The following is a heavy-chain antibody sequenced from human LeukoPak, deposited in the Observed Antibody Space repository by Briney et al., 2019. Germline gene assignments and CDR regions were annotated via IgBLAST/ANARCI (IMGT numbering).Heavy chain of an antibody. V-gene: IGHV4-4*02. D-gene: IGHD5-18*01. CDR3: ARLRGYTYGDFDY. CDR2: IYHSGST. J-gene: IGHJ4*02. Sequence: SGTLSLTCAVSGGSISSSNWWSWVRQPPGKGLEWIGEIYHSGSTNYNPSLKSRVTISVDKSKNQISLKLNSVTAADTAVYYCARLRGYTYGDFDYWGQGTLVTVSS. CDR1: GGSISSSNW.